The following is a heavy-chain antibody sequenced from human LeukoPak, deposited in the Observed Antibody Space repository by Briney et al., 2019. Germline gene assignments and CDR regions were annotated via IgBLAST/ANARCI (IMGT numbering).Heavy chain of an antibody. D-gene: IGHD5-18*01. J-gene: IGHJ4*02. CDR1: GGTFSSYA. CDR2: IIPIFGTA. Sequence: SVKVSCKASGGTFSSYAISWVRQAPGQGLEWMGGIIPIFGTANYAQKFQGRVTITADKSTSTAYMELSSLRSEDTAVYYCARVRRGYSYGYEDYWGQGTLVTVSS. V-gene: IGHV1-69*06. CDR3: ARVRRGYSYGYEDY.